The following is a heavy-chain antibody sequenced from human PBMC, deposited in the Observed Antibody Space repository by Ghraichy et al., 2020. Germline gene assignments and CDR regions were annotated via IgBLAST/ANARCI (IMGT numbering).Heavy chain of an antibody. CDR1: GGSISSYY. D-gene: IGHD3-10*01. Sequence: SETLSLTCTVSGGSISSYYWSWIRQPPGKGLEWIGYIYYSGSTNYNPSLKSRVTISVDTSKNQFSLKLSSVTAADTAVYYCARIRALWFGELVGWFDPWGQGTLVTVSS. J-gene: IGHJ5*02. CDR3: ARIRALWFGELVGWFDP. CDR2: IYYSGST. V-gene: IGHV4-59*01.